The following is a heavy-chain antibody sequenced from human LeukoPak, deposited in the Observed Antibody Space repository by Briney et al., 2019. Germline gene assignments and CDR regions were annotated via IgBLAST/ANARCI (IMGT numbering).Heavy chain of an antibody. CDR2: ISAYNGNT. D-gene: IGHD3-10*01. J-gene: IGHJ6*02. CDR1: GYTFTSYG. CDR3: ARVRGSYGSGSLYYYYGMDV. V-gene: IGHV1-18*01. Sequence: ASVKVSCKASGYTFTSYGISGGRQAPGQGLEWRGGISAYNGNTNYAQKLQGRVTMTTDTSTSTAYMERRSLRSDDTAVYYCARVRGSYGSGSLYYYYGMDVWGQGTTVTVSS.